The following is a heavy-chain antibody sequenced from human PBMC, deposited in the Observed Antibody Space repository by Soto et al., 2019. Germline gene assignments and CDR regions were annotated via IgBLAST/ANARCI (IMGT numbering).Heavy chain of an antibody. J-gene: IGHJ4*02. CDR3: ARRTTSGWYSFDY. CDR2: VYYSGST. Sequence: QLPLQESGPGLVKPSETLSLTCTVSGVSMSSLSYYWGWIRQPPGKGLEWIGSVYYSGSTYYNPSLKSRVSISVDTSKNQFSLKLTSVTAADTAVYYCARRTTSGWYSFDYWGQGTLVTVSS. D-gene: IGHD6-19*01. V-gene: IGHV4-39*01. CDR1: GVSMSSLSYY.